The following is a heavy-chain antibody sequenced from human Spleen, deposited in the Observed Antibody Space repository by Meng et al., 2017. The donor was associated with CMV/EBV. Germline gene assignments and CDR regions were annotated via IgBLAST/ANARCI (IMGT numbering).Heavy chain of an antibody. CDR3: ARFAGSPFGGYSFFDL. CDR1: YTFSNYG. Sequence: YTFSNYGINWVRQAPGQGLEWLAWISVYNGNKKYAENLHGRVTLTTDTSTSTASMELRSLTSDDTGVYYCARFAGSPFGGYSFFDLWGRGTLVTVSS. J-gene: IGHJ2*01. D-gene: IGHD1-26*01. CDR2: ISVYNGNK. V-gene: IGHV1-18*01.